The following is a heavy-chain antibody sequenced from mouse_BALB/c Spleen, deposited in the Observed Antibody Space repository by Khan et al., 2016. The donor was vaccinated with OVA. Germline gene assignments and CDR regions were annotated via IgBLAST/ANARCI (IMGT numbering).Heavy chain of an antibody. V-gene: IGHV1S136*01. CDR1: GYTFTSYV. CDR2: INPYNDGT. D-gene: IGHD2-14*01. Sequence: VQLKESGPELVKPGASVKMSCKASGYTFTSYVMHWVKQKPGQGLEWIGYINPYNDGTKYNEKFKGKATLTSDKSSSTAYMELSSLTSEDSAVYYWARSDYRYGVAMDYWGQGTSVTVSS. J-gene: IGHJ4*01. CDR3: ARSDYRYGVAMDY.